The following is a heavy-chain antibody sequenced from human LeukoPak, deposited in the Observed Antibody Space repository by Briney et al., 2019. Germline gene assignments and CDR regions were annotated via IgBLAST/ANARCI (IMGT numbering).Heavy chain of an antibody. V-gene: IGHV3-74*01. Sequence: GGSLRLSCAASGFSFSSYWMHWVRQGPGKGLVWVSRINEDGSSTSYAESVRGRFTISRDNAKNTLYLQMNSLRAEDAAVYYCTTDTFGARDSWGQGTLVTVSS. D-gene: IGHD3-10*01. CDR3: TTDTFGARDS. CDR1: GFSFSSYW. CDR2: INEDGSST. J-gene: IGHJ4*02.